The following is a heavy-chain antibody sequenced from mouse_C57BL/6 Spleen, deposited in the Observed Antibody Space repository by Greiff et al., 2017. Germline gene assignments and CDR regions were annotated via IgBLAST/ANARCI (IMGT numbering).Heavy chain of an antibody. V-gene: IGHV1-69*01. CDR1: GYTFTSYW. CDR2: IDPSDSYT. CDR3: RRRDYGNAWLAY. J-gene: IGHJ3*01. Sequence: QVQLQQPGAELVMPGASVKLSCKASGYTFTSYWMHWVKQRPGQGLEWIGEIDPSDSYTNYNQKFKGKSTLTVDKSSSTAYMQRSSLTSEDAAVYYGRRRDYGNAWLAYWGQGTLVTVSA. D-gene: IGHD2-1*01.